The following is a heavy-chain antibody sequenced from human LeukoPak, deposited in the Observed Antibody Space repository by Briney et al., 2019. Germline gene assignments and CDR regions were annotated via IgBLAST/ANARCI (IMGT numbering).Heavy chain of an antibody. V-gene: IGHV3-30-3*01. CDR3: ARDQQGATTVDY. CDR1: GFTFSSYA. D-gene: IGHD1-26*01. CDR2: ISYDGSNK. J-gene: IGHJ4*02. Sequence: GRSLRLSCAASGFTFSSYALHWVRQAPGKGLEWVAVISYDGSNKIYADSVKGRFTISRDNSKNTLYLQMDSLRAEDRAVYYCARDQQGATTVDYWGQGTLVTVSS.